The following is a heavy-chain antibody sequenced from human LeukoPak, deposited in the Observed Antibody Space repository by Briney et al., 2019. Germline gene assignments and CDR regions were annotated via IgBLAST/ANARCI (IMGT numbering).Heavy chain of an antibody. CDR3: ARDTYSSSSRAFDI. Sequence: GGSLRLSCVASGFTVSSNYMSLVRQAPGKGLEWVSVIYSGGSTYYADSVKGRFTISRDNSKNTLYLQMNSLRAEDTAVYYCARDTYSSSSRAFDIWGQGTMVTVSS. D-gene: IGHD6-6*01. V-gene: IGHV3-66*01. CDR2: IYSGGST. CDR1: GFTVSSNY. J-gene: IGHJ3*02.